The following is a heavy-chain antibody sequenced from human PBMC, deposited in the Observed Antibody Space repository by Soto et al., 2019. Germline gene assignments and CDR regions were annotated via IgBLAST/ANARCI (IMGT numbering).Heavy chain of an antibody. J-gene: IGHJ4*02. Sequence: EVQLLESGGGLVQPGGSLRLSCAASGFTFRSYAMSWVLQSPGKGLEWVSDIIGSGGSTYYADSAKGRFTISRDNTKNTLYLQMNILRAEDTAVYYCAKVKAWGITQAYWGQGTLVTVSS. CDR1: GFTFRSYA. CDR2: IIGSGGST. D-gene: IGHD3-10*01. CDR3: AKVKAWGITQAY. V-gene: IGHV3-23*01.